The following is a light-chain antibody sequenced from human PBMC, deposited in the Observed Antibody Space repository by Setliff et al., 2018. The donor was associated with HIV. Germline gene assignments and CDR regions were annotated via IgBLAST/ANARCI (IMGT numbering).Light chain of an antibody. CDR2: DVS. CDR1: SSDVGGYNY. V-gene: IGLV2-14*03. J-gene: IGLJ1*01. CDR3: SSYTSTSTLFV. Sequence: QSVLTQPASVSGSPGQSITISCTGTSSDVGGYNYVSWYQQHPGKAPKLRIYDVSNRPSGVSNRFSGSKSGNTASLTISGLQAEDEADYYCSSYTSTSTLFVFGTGDQGHRP.